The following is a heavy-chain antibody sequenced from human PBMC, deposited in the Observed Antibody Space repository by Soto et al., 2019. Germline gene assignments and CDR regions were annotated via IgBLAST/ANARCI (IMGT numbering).Heavy chain of an antibody. D-gene: IGHD6-6*01. CDR2: INPNSGGT. V-gene: IGHV1-2*02. CDR1: GYTFTGYY. Sequence: ASVKVSCKASGYTFTGYYMHWVRQAPGQGLEWMGWINPNSGGTNYAQKFQGRVTMTRDTSISTAYMELSRLRSDDTAVYYCARESSIAARRRRNWFDPWGQGTLVTVS. J-gene: IGHJ5*02. CDR3: ARESSIAARRRRNWFDP.